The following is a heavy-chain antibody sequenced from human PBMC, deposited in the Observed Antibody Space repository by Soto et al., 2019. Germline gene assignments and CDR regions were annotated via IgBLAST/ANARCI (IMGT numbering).Heavy chain of an antibody. CDR3: ARDRDSSGYLDFDY. V-gene: IGHV1-18*01. CDR1: GGTFSSYA. J-gene: IGHJ4*02. D-gene: IGHD3-22*01. CDR2: IIANNGTT. Sequence: ASVKVSCKASGGTFSSYAISWVRQAPGQGLEWMGGIIANNGTTNYAQKLQGRVTMTADTSTSTAYMELRSLRSDDTAVYYCARDRDSSGYLDFDYWGQGTLVTVST.